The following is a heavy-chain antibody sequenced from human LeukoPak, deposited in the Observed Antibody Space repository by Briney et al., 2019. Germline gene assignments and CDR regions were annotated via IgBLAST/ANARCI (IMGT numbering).Heavy chain of an antibody. CDR1: GFTFSSYW. CDR2: IKQDGSEK. CDR3: ASLRYFDWLPFDY. J-gene: IGHJ4*02. D-gene: IGHD3-9*01. Sequence: GGSLRLSCTASGFTFSSYWMSWVRQAPGKGLEWVANIKQDGSEKYYVDSVKGRFTISRDNAKNSLYLQMNSLRAEDTAVYYCASLRYFDWLPFDYWGQGTLVTVSS. V-gene: IGHV3-7*03.